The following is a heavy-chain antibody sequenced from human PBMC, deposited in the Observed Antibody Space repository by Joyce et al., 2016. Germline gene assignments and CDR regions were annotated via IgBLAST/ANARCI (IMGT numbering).Heavy chain of an antibody. J-gene: IGHJ4*02. D-gene: IGHD1-26*01. V-gene: IGHV3-21*01. CDR1: GFTLSIYN. CDR3: ARVDLSWGYSDS. Sequence: EVQLVESGGGLVKPGGSLRLSCAASGFTLSIYNMNWVRQAPGKGLEWVSSISPSSTCIYYADSMKGRFTISRDNAKNSLYLQINSLRAEDTAVYYCARVDLSWGYSDSWGQGTLVTVSS. CDR2: ISPSSTCI.